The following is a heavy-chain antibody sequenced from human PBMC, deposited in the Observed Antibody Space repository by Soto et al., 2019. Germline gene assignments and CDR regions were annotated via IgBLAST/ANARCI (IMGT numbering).Heavy chain of an antibody. V-gene: IGHV3-53*02. D-gene: IGHD3-22*01. CDR2: IYSGGST. CDR3: ARDRDNYDSSGYYSGWFDP. Sequence: EVQLVETGGGLIQPGGSLRLSCAASGFTVSSNYMSWVRQAPGKGLEWVSVIYSGGSTYYEESVKGRFTISRDNSENTLYLQMNSLRAEDTGVYYCARDRDNYDSSGYYSGWFDPWGQGTLVTVSS. CDR1: GFTVSSNY. J-gene: IGHJ5*02.